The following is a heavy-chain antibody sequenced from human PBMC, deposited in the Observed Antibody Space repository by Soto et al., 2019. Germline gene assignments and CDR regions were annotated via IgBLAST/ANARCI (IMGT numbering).Heavy chain of an antibody. Sequence: GGSLRLSCAACGFTFSSYGMHGVRQAPGKGLEWVAVIWYDGSNKYYADSVKGRFTISRDNSKNTLYLQMNSLRAEDTAVYYCARDLGVRGVIISSWFDPWGQGTLVTVSS. CDR1: GFTFSSYG. D-gene: IGHD3-10*01. CDR2: IWYDGSNK. V-gene: IGHV3-33*01. CDR3: ARDLGVRGVIISSWFDP. J-gene: IGHJ5*02.